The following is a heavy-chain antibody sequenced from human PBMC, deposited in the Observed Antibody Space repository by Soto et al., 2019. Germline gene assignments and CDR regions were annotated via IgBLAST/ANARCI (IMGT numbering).Heavy chain of an antibody. Sequence: RASVKVSCKASGYFFTSYGISWVRQAPGQGLEWMGWISPYNGNTKYAQNFQGRVTMTTDTSTYTAYMELRSLRSDDPAVYYCARDFGSDLSAPGAVFDYWGQGTLVTVSS. D-gene: IGHD3-3*01. CDR3: ARDFGSDLSAPGAVFDY. CDR2: ISPYNGNT. CDR1: GYFFTSYG. V-gene: IGHV1-18*04. J-gene: IGHJ4*02.